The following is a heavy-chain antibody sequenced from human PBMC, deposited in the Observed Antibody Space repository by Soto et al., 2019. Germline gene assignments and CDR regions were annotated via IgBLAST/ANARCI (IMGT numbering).Heavy chain of an antibody. CDR1: GVTVSSNY. CDR2: IYSGGST. J-gene: IGHJ3*02. D-gene: IGHD3-9*01. Sequence: EVQLVESGGGLVQPGGSLRLSCAASGVTVSSNYMSWVRQAPGKGLAWVSVIYSGGSTYYADSVKGRFTISRHNSKYTLYPQMNGLRAEDTAVYYCSGTLGRFKDWHDAFDICGRATMVTVSS. V-gene: IGHV3-53*04. CDR3: SGTLGRFKDWHDAFDI.